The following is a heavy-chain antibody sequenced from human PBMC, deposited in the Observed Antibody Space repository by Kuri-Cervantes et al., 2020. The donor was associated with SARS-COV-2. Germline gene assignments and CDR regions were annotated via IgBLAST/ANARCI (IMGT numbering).Heavy chain of an antibody. Sequence: GESLKISCAASGFTFSSYWMHWVRQAPGKGLVWVSRINSDGSSTSYADSVKGRFTISRDNAKNTLYLQMNSLRAEDTAVYYCARDIYPNGPPGFWGQGTLVTVSS. J-gene: IGHJ4*02. CDR1: GFTFSSYW. V-gene: IGHV3-74*01. D-gene: IGHD1-1*01. CDR3: ARDIYPNGPPGF. CDR2: INSDGSST.